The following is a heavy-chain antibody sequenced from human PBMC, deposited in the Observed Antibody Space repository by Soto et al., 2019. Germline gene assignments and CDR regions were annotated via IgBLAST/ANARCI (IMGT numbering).Heavy chain of an antibody. CDR3: AKDPRPMEWFDP. CDR1: GSTFSSYA. J-gene: IGHJ5*02. Sequence: GGSLRLSCAASGSTFSSYAMSRVRQAPGKGLEWVSAISGSGGSTYYADSVKGRFTISRDNSKNTLYLQMNSLRAEDTAVYYCAKDPRPMEWFDPWGQGTLVTVSS. V-gene: IGHV3-23*01. D-gene: IGHD3-10*01. CDR2: ISGSGGST.